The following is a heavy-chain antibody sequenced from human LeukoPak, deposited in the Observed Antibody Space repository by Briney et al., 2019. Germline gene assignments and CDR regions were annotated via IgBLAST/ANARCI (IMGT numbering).Heavy chain of an antibody. J-gene: IGHJ4*02. Sequence: GGSLRLSCMGSRFAFNYYGMHWVRQTPGRGLEWVAVVSADGSERYYAQFVKGRFTTSRDNSKNTLFLEMSSLRTEDTAVYYCAKGSGAYGHPTSPLFDFWGQGTLVTVSS. CDR2: VSADGSER. CDR3: AKGSGAYGHPTSPLFDF. CDR1: RFAFNYYG. V-gene: IGHV3-30*18. D-gene: IGHD3-3*01.